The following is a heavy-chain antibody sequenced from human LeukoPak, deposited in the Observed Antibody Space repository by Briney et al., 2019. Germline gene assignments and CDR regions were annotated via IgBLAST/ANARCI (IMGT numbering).Heavy chain of an antibody. CDR3: ATPYCSSLSCLDVFNM. CDR1: SVSVSDGRYY. J-gene: IGHJ3*02. V-gene: IGHV4-31*03. CDR2: KYYSGSA. D-gene: IGHD2-2*01. Sequence: NPSQTLSLTCSVSSVSVSDGRYYWTWIRQHPGKGLEWIGYKYYSGSAKYNPSLKSRLTISIDTSKNQFSLQLSSVTAADTATYYCATPYCSSLSCLDVFNMWGQGTRVTVSS.